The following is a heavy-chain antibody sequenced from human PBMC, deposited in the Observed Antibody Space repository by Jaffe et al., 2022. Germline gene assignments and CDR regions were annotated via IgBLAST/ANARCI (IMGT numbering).Heavy chain of an antibody. Sequence: EVQLVQSGAEVKKPGESLKISCKGSGYSFTSYWIGWVRQMPGKGLEWMGIIYPGDSDTRYSPSFQGQVTISADKSISTAYLQWSSLKASDTAMYYCVRRPDAGLLWFGELLSGYFDYWGQGTLVTVSS. D-gene: IGHD3-10*01. CDR1: GYSFTSYW. CDR2: IYPGDSDT. V-gene: IGHV5-51*03. CDR3: VRRPDAGLLWFGELLSGYFDY. J-gene: IGHJ4*02.